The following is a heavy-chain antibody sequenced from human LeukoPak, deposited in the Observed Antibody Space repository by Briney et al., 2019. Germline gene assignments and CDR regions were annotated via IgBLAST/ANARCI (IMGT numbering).Heavy chain of an antibody. CDR2: INHSGST. V-gene: IGHV4-34*01. D-gene: IGHD6-19*01. J-gene: IGHJ5*02. CDR1: GGSFSGYY. Sequence: SETLSLTCAVYGGSFSGYYWSWIRQPPVKGLEWIGEINHSGSTNYNPSLKSRVTISVDTSKNQFSLKLSSVTAADTAVYYCARAVAGYPDAKNNWFDPWGQGTLVTVSS. CDR3: ARAVAGYPDAKNNWFDP.